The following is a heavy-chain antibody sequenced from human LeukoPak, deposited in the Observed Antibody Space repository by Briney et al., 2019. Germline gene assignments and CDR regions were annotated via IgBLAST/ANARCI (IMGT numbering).Heavy chain of an antibody. V-gene: IGHV1-46*01. J-gene: IGHJ4*02. CDR1: GYTLTTNY. CDR2: INPSSGST. Sequence: ASVKVSCKPSGYTLTTNYIHWVRQAPGQGLEWMGIINPSSGSTSYAQKFQGRVTVTRDTSTRTVYMELSSLRFEDTAVYYCARASSGAPRFDYWGQGTLVTVSS. CDR3: ARASSGAPRFDY. D-gene: IGHD6-19*01.